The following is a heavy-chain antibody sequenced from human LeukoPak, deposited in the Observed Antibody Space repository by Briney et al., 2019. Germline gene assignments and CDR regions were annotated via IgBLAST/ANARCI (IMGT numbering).Heavy chain of an antibody. V-gene: IGHV3-48*01. CDR2: ISSTSSTI. Sequence: GGSLRLSCAASGFTFRSYSMHWVRQAPGKGLEWVSYISSTSSTIYYADSVKGRFTISRDNAKNSLYLQMNSLRAEDTAVYYCVRVGGSFDYWGQGTLVTVSS. J-gene: IGHJ4*02. D-gene: IGHD3-16*01. CDR1: GFTFRSYS. CDR3: VRVGGSFDY.